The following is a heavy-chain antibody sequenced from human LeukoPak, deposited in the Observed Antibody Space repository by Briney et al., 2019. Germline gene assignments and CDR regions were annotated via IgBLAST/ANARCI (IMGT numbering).Heavy chain of an antibody. V-gene: IGHV3-66*01. D-gene: IGHD1-26*01. CDR2: IYSGGST. CDR1: GFTVSSNY. J-gene: IGHJ6*02. Sequence: GGSLRLSCAASGFTVSSNYMSWVRQAPGKGLEWVSVIYSGGSTYYADSVKGRFTISRDNSKNTLYLQMNSLRAEDTAVYYCARGVYSGSYGYYYGMDVWGQGTTVTVSS. CDR3: ARGVYSGSYGYYYGMDV.